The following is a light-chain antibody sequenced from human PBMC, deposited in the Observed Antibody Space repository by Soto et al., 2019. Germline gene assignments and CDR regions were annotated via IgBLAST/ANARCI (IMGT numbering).Light chain of an antibody. CDR1: QSVRNSL. J-gene: IGKJ5*01. Sequence: IGLTQSPGTLSLSPGARATLSCRASQSVRNSLLAWYQQKPGQPPRLLIYDASTRATATPERFSGSGSGTDFTLTISSLEPEDSAVYYCQQRHMWPITFGQGTRLEIK. CDR3: QQRHMWPIT. V-gene: IGKV3D-20*02. CDR2: DAS.